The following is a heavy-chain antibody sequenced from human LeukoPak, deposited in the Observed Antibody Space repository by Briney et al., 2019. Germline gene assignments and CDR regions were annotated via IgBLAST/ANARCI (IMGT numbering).Heavy chain of an antibody. D-gene: IGHD3-22*01. CDR1: GFTFSSCS. J-gene: IGHJ4*02. Sequence: GGSLRLSCAASGFTFSSCSMNWVRHAPGKGLEWVSYITGSSSTIYYADSVKGRFTISRDNAKNSLYLQMNSLRDEDTAVYYCARDAYDTSAYYYFDYWGQGTLVTVSS. V-gene: IGHV3-48*02. CDR3: ARDAYDTSAYYYFDY. CDR2: ITGSSSTI.